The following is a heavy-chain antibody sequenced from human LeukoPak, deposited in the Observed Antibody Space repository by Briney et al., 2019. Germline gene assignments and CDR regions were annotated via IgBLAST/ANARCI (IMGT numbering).Heavy chain of an antibody. Sequence: GGSLRLSCAASGFTFSNAWMSWVRQAPGKGLEWVSSISSSSSYVYYADSVKGRFTISRDNAKNSLYLQMNSLRAEDTAVYYCARGYSYGRTAMYWGQGTLVTVSS. CDR2: ISSSSSYV. D-gene: IGHD5-18*01. CDR1: GFTFSNAW. CDR3: ARGYSYGRTAMY. J-gene: IGHJ4*02. V-gene: IGHV3-21*01.